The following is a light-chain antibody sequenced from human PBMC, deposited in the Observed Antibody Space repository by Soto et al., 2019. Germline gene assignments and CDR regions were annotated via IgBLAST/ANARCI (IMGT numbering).Light chain of an antibody. V-gene: IGLV1-40*01. CDR3: QSYDSSLSNWV. J-gene: IGLJ3*02. Sequence: QSVLTPPPSVSGAPGQRVTISCTGSSSNIGAGYDVHWYQQLPGTAPKLLIYGNSNRPSGVPDRLSGSKSGTSASLAITGLQAEDEADYYCQSYDSSLSNWVFGGGTKVTVL. CDR1: SSNIGAGYD. CDR2: GNS.